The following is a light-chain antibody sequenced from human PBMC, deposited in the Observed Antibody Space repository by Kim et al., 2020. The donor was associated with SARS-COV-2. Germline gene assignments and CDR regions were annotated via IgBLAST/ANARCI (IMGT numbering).Light chain of an antibody. CDR3: QQYDNPRLT. Sequence: DIQMTQSPSSLSASVGDRVTITCQASQDISNYLNWYQQKPGKAPKLLIYDASNLETGVPSRFSGSGSGTDFTFTISSLQLEDIATYYCQQYDNPRLTFGGETKVYIK. V-gene: IGKV1-33*01. CDR1: QDISNY. J-gene: IGKJ4*01. CDR2: DAS.